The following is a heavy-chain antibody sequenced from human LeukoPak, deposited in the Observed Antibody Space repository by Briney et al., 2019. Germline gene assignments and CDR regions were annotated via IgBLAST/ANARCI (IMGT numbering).Heavy chain of an antibody. D-gene: IGHD6-19*01. V-gene: IGHV3-74*01. Sequence: HPGGSLRLSCAASGFTFSSYWMYWVRQAPGKGLVWVSRINSDGSDTSYAASVQGRFTISRDTAKNTLYLQMNSLRAEDTAVYYCASCVAVPGLPDYWGQGTLVTASS. CDR2: INSDGSDT. CDR3: ASCVAVPGLPDY. J-gene: IGHJ4*02. CDR1: GFTFSSYW.